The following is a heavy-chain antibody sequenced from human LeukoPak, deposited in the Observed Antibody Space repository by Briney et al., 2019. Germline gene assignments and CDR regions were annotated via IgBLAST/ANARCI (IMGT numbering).Heavy chain of an antibody. CDR3: ARGGRDSSSWFFDY. Sequence: GGPVKVSCKASGYSFSSYGISWVRQAPGQGLEWMTWISGNNGNTDFAKNFQGRVTMTTDTSTTTVYMELRSLKSDDTAVYFCARGGRDSSSWFFDYWGQGTLVTVSS. CDR1: GYSFSSYG. V-gene: IGHV1-18*01. J-gene: IGHJ4*02. D-gene: IGHD6-13*01. CDR2: ISGNNGNT.